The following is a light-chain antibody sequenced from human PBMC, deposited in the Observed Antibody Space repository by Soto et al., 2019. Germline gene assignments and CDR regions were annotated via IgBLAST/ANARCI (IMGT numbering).Light chain of an antibody. Sequence: QSALTQPASVSGSPGQSITISCTGTSSDIGGYNYVSWYQQHPGKAPKLLIYEVNNRPSGVSDRFSGSKSGNTASLTISGLQAEDEADYHCSSYTTSSALGVFGGGTKLTVL. CDR2: EVN. CDR1: SSDIGGYNY. V-gene: IGLV2-14*01. CDR3: SSYTTSSALGV. J-gene: IGLJ3*02.